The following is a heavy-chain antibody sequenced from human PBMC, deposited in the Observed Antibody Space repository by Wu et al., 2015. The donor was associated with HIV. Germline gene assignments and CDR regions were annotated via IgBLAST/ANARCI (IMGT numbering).Heavy chain of an antibody. V-gene: IGHV1-2*02. CDR1: GYTFTDYY. J-gene: IGHJ4*02. CDR2: INCNRGGT. D-gene: IGHD2/OR15-2a*01. CDR3: ARLQSLHGLYSNADF. Sequence: QVQLVQSGAEVKKPGSSVKVSCKASGYTFTDYYMYWVRQAPGQGPEWMGWINCNRGGTKYAQKFQGRVTMTRDTAVSTAYLELNSLKSDDTAIYFCARLQSLHGLYSNADFWGQGTLVTVS.